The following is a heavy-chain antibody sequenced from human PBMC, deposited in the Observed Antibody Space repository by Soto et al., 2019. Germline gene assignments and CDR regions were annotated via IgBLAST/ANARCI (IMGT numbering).Heavy chain of an antibody. CDR1: GYTFSNYG. V-gene: IGHV1-18*01. Sequence: ASVKVSCKASGYTFSNYGISWVRQGPGQGLEWMGWISGYNGNTHYEEKVQDRIRMTTDTSTGTTYLELRSLRSDDTAVYFCARDPGFGFGYSYAFAMDVWGQGTTVTVS. CDR2: ISGYNGNT. J-gene: IGHJ6*02. CDR3: ARDPGFGFGYSYAFAMDV. D-gene: IGHD5-18*01.